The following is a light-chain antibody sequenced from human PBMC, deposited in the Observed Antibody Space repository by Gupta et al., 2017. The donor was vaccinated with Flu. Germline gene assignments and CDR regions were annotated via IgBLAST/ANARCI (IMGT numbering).Light chain of an antibody. CDR2: GAS. CDR3: RQSDSNMVT. V-gene: IGKV1-39*01. J-gene: IGKJ4*01. Sequence: PPTPSASVGDRVRITSRARQKINNDLNRYQLKPGTAPKLLIYGASNVQSAVLRRFSGSGSGRDFILTISERLPEDSATYYCRQSDSNMVTFGRGTKVEI. CDR1: QKINND.